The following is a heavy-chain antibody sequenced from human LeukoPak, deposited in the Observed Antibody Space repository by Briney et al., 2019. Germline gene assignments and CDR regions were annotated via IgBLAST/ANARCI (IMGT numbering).Heavy chain of an antibody. CDR2: IFYSGST. V-gene: IGHV4-31*03. Sequence: SETLSLTCTVSGGSISSGGYYWSWIRQHPGKGLEWIGYIFYSGSTYYNPSLKSRVIISVDTSKNQFSLKLSSVTAADTAVYYCARVGSSGTFDYWGQGTLVTVSS. CDR3: ARVGSSGTFDY. D-gene: IGHD6-19*01. J-gene: IGHJ4*02. CDR1: GGSISSGGYY.